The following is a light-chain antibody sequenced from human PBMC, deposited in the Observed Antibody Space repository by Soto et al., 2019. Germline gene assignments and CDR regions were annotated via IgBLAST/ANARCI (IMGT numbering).Light chain of an antibody. Sequence: IQLTQSPSSLSASVGDRVTITCRASQGISSYLAWYQQKPGKAPKFLIYAASTLQSGVPSRFSGSGSGTDFTLTISSLQPEDFATYFGQQLNSYPPTVRQGTELEIK. CDR2: AAS. V-gene: IGKV1-9*01. CDR3: QQLNSYPPT. J-gene: IGKJ2*01. CDR1: QGISSY.